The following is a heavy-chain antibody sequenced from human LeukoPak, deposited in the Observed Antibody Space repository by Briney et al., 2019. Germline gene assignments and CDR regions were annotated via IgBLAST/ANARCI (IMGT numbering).Heavy chain of an antibody. CDR3: AKVSGDDGDSAYDY. CDR2: IKTDGSEK. Sequence: GGSLRLSCEASGFTFSSYWMSWVRQAPGKGLEWVANIKTDGSEKYYVDSVKGRFTISRDNAKNSLYLQMNSLRAEDTAVYYCAKVSGDDGDSAYDYWGQGTLVTVSS. V-gene: IGHV3-7*03. CDR1: GFTFSSYW. J-gene: IGHJ4*02. D-gene: IGHD4-17*01.